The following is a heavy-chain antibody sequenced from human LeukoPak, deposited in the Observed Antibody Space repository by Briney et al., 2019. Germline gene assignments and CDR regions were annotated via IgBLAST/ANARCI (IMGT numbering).Heavy chain of an antibody. CDR2: IYYSGST. CDR3: ARDLGGWYLDY. Sequence: SETLSLTCTVSGGSISSGGYYWSWIRQPPGKGLEWIGYIYYSGSTNYNPSLKSRVTISVDTSKNQFSLKLSSVTAADTAVYYCARDLGGWYLDYWGQGTLVTVSS. J-gene: IGHJ4*02. CDR1: GGSISSGGYY. V-gene: IGHV4-61*08. D-gene: IGHD6-19*01.